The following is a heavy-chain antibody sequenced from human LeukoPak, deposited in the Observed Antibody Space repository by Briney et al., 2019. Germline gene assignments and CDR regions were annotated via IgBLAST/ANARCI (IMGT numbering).Heavy chain of an antibody. J-gene: IGHJ4*02. CDR1: GLTSSSYW. CDR2: ISNDGSST. D-gene: IGHD5-18*01. Sequence: GGSLRLSCAASGLTSSSYWLHWVRQAPGKGLVWVSRISNDGSSTKYADSVKGRFTVSRDNAKNTLYLQMNSLRAEDTAVYYCAADIQLWSTAVDYWGQGTLVTVSS. V-gene: IGHV3-74*03. CDR3: AADIQLWSTAVDY.